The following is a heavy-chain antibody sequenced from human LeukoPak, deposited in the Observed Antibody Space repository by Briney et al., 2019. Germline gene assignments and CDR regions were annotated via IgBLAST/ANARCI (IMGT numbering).Heavy chain of an antibody. Sequence: SETLSLTCAVYGGSFSGYYWSWIRQPPGKGLEWIGEINHSGSTNYNPSLKSRVTISVDTSKNQFSLKLSSVTAADTAVYYCARRDGTGYNTVDSDYWGQGTLVTVSS. CDR1: GGSFSGYY. V-gene: IGHV4-34*01. CDR3: ARRDGTGYNTVDSDY. CDR2: INHSGST. J-gene: IGHJ4*02. D-gene: IGHD5-24*01.